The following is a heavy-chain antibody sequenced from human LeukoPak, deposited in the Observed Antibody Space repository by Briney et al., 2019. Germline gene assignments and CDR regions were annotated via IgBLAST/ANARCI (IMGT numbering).Heavy chain of an antibody. Sequence: GGSLRLSCAASGISLSTYWVTWVRQAPGTGLEWVANINPGGTETYYVEPVKGRLTISRDNAKNLVYLQMNSLRAEDSAVYHCGRFGYVAGVDLWGQGTLVTVSS. V-gene: IGHV3-7*01. J-gene: IGHJ4*02. CDR2: INPGGTET. CDR1: GISLSTYW. CDR3: GRFGYVAGVDL. D-gene: IGHD6-19*01.